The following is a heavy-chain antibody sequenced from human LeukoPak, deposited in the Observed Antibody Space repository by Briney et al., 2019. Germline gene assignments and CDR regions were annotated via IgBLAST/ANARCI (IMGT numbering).Heavy chain of an antibody. D-gene: IGHD1-26*01. J-gene: IGHJ5*02. CDR3: ARGTSGSYYGVWFDP. CDR2: IYCTGST. CDR1: GGSFSSSY. V-gene: IGHV4-59*01. Sequence: SETLSLTCTVSGGSFSSSYWSWVRQPPGKGLEWIAYIYCTGSTNYNPSLKGRVTISLDTSKNQFSLKLSPVAAADTAVYYCARGTSGSYYGVWFDPWGQGTLVTVSS.